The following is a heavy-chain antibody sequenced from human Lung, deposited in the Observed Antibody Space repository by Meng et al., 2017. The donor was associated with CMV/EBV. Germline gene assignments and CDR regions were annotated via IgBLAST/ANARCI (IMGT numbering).Heavy chain of an antibody. Sequence: GGSLRLSXAASGFTVSSNYMSWVRQAPGKGLEWVSVIYSGGSTYYADSVKGRFTISRDNSKNTLYLQMNSLRAEDTAVYYCASGGNCSSTSCYVYWGQGTLVTFSS. D-gene: IGHD2-2*01. V-gene: IGHV3-53*01. CDR2: IYSGGST. J-gene: IGHJ4*02. CDR3: ASGGNCSSTSCYVY. CDR1: GFTVSSNY.